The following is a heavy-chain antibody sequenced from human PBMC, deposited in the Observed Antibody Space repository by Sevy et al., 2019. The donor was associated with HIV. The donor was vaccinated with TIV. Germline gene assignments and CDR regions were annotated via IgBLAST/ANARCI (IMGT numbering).Heavy chain of an antibody. CDR3: AKGYGSGSPPDY. Sequence: GGSLRLSCAASGFIFNSYAMTWVRQAPGKGLEWVSGISGSGGSTYYADSVKVWFTISRDSSRNTLYLEMNSLRAEDTAVYYCAKGYGSGSPPDYWGQGTLVTVSS. D-gene: IGHD3-10*01. CDR1: GFIFNSYA. CDR2: ISGSGGST. V-gene: IGHV3-23*01. J-gene: IGHJ4*02.